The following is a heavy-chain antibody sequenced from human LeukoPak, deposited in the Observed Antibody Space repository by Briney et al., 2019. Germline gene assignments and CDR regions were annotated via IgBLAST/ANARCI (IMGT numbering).Heavy chain of an antibody. CDR3: AKDLGGEGGSGFPGQ. Sequence: PGGSLRLSCAAPGFMFHDYAIHRVRQAPGKGLEWVSAISGSGADTYYTDSVKGRFTISRDNSKTTLFLQMNSLRAEDTAIYYCAKDLGGEGGSGFPGQWGQGTLVTVSS. CDR2: ISGSGADT. J-gene: IGHJ4*02. D-gene: IGHD3-10*01. V-gene: IGHV3-23*01. CDR1: GFMFHDYA.